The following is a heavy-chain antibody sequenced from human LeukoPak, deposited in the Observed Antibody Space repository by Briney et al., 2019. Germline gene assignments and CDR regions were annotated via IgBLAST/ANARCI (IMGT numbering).Heavy chain of an antibody. CDR2: ISGSGSNT. CDR1: GFTFSSSA. CDR3: VKEASRAYFDY. J-gene: IGHJ4*02. Sequence: GGSLRLSCAASGFTFSSSAMSWVRQAPGKGLEWVSAISGSGSNTYYADSVKGRLTISRDNSKNTLYLQMSSLRAEDMAVYYCVKEASRAYFDYWGQGTLVTVSS. D-gene: IGHD2-2*01. V-gene: IGHV3-23*01.